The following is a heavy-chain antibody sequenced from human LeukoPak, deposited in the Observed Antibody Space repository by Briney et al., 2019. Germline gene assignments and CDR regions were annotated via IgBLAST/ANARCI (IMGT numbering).Heavy chain of an antibody. V-gene: IGHV4-34*01. CDR2: INHSGIF. CDR1: GGSFNRYF. D-gene: IGHD3-9*01. Sequence: SETLSLTCTVYGGSFNRYFYSWIRQPPGKGLEWIGEINHSGIFDYNPSLKSRVTISVDTSKKQFSLTPTSVTAADTSVYYCAGQTGPTFDIWGQGTMVTVSS. CDR3: AGQTGPTFDI. J-gene: IGHJ3*02.